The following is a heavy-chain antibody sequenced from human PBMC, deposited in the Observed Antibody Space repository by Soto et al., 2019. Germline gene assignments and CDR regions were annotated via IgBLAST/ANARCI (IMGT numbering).Heavy chain of an antibody. CDR3: ARENFGVIIHVAFDL. V-gene: IGHV4-31*03. D-gene: IGHD2-8*01. J-gene: IGHJ3*01. CDR2: IYDSETT. Sequence: QVQLQESGPGLVMPSQTLSLTCTVSGDSVSSGGYYWNWIRQHPGRGLEWLGYIYDSETTYYNPSLESRLSISVDASKNQFSLKVTSVTPADTAVYYCARENFGVIIHVAFDLWGQGTMVTVSS. CDR1: GDSVSSGGYY.